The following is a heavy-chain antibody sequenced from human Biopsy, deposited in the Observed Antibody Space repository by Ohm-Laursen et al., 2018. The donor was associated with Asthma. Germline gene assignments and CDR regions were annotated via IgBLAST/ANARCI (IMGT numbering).Heavy chain of an antibody. CDR2: VSHTGST. J-gene: IGHJ5*02. V-gene: IGHV4-59*11. Sequence: GTLSLTCTVSGGSIRSHDWTWIRLPPGKGLEYIGDVSHTGSTNYNPSLKSRVTMSLDTSKNQSSLRLTSVTPADTAAYYCARLADCSGGACYSYGWFDPWGQGTRVTVSS. D-gene: IGHD2-15*01. CDR1: GGSIRSHD. CDR3: ARLADCSGGACYSYGWFDP.